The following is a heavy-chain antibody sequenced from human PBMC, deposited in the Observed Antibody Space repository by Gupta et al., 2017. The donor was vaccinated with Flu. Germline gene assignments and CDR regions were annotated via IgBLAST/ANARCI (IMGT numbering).Heavy chain of an antibody. CDR3: ATVTSGC. J-gene: IGHJ4*02. Sequence: EMQLVESGGGLVQPGGSLRLSCAASGFTFSSSYLQWVRQAPGKGLVWVSRINPDGGSTTYAESVKGRFTISRDNAKNTLYLQMNSLGDDDTAVYYCATVTSGCWGQGTLVTVSS. CDR2: INPDGGST. CDR1: GFTFSSSY. V-gene: IGHV3-74*03. D-gene: IGHD4-17*01.